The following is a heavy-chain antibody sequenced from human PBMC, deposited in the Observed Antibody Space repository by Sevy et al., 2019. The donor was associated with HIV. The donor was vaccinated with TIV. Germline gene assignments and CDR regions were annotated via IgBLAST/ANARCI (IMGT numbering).Heavy chain of an antibody. CDR2: IYTSGST. CDR1: GGSISSYY. CDR3: PRDTLFGYCSSTSCSTGWFDP. J-gene: IGHJ5*02. D-gene: IGHD2-2*02. Sequence: SETLSLTCTVSGGSISSYYWSWIRQPAGKGLEWIGRIYTSGSTNYNPSLKSRVTMSVDTSKNQFSLKLSSVTAADTAVYYCPRDTLFGYCSSTSCSTGWFDPWGQGTLVTVSS. V-gene: IGHV4-4*07.